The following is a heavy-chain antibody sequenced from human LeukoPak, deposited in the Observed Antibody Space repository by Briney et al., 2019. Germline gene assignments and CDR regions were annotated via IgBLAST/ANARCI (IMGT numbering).Heavy chain of an antibody. Sequence: SETLSLTCTVSGGSISSYYWSWIRQPPGKGLEWIGYIYYSGSTNYNPSLKSRVTISVDTSKNQFSLKLSSVTAADTAVYYCAREGQTNNRFDPWGQGTLVTVSS. CDR1: GGSISSYY. J-gene: IGHJ5*02. CDR2: IYYSGST. V-gene: IGHV4-59*01. CDR3: AREGQTNNRFDP.